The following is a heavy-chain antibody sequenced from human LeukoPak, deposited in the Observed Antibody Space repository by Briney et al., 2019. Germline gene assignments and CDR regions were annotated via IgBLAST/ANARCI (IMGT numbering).Heavy chain of an antibody. CDR1: GFTFSSYA. V-gene: IGHV3-30-3*02. CDR2: ISYDGSNK. CDR3: AKFPTTDSVDY. J-gene: IGHJ4*02. D-gene: IGHD1-1*01. Sequence: LPGGSLRLSCAASGFTFSSYAMHWVRQAPGKGLEWVAVISYDGSNKYYADSVKGRFTISRDNSKNTLYLQMNSLRAEDTAVYYCAKFPTTDSVDYWGQGTLVTVSS.